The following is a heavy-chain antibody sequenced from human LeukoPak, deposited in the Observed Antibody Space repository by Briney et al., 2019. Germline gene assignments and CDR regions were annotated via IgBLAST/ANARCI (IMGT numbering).Heavy chain of an antibody. CDR1: GGTFSSYA. J-gene: IGHJ6*02. Sequence: VASVTVSCKASGGTFSSYAISWVRQAPGQGLEWMGWISAYNGNTNYARKLQGRVTMTTDTSTSTAYMELRSLRSDDTAVYYCASTTAGGTWIQLWYPGHYYYGMDVWGQGTTVTVSS. V-gene: IGHV1-18*01. D-gene: IGHD5-18*01. CDR2: ISAYNGNT. CDR3: ASTTAGGTWIQLWYPGHYYYGMDV.